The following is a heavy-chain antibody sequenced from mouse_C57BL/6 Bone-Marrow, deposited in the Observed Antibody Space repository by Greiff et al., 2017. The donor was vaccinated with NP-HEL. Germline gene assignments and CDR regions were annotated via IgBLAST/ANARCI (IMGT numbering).Heavy chain of an antibody. CDR1: GYTFTSYW. D-gene: IGHD1-1*01. CDR3: ARRIVVLLRYWYFDV. CDR2: IYPGSGST. Sequence: QVQLKQPGAELVKPGASVKMSCKASGYTFTSYWITWVKQRPGQGLEWIADIYPGSGSTNYNEKFKSKATLTVDTSSSTAYMQLSSLTSEDSAVYYGARRIVVLLRYWYFDVWGTGTTVTVSS. J-gene: IGHJ1*03. V-gene: IGHV1-55*01.